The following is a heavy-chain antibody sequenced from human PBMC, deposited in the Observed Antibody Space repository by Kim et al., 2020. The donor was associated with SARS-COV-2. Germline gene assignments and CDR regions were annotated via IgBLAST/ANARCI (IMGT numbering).Heavy chain of an antibody. V-gene: IGHV3-23*01. CDR3: VKGAAGNFDS. Sequence: STFYAESVEGRFIISRDNSKNTLYLQMNSLGAEATAVYYCVKGAAGNFDSWGPGTLVTVSS. CDR2: ST. D-gene: IGHD6-19*01. J-gene: IGHJ4*02.